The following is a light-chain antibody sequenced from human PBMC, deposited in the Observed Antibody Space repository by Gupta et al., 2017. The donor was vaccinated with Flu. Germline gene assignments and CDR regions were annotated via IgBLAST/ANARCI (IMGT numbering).Light chain of an antibody. V-gene: IGKV3-15*01. J-gene: IGKJ1*01. Sequence: EIVMTQSPATLSLSLGETANSESISSNLAWYQQKPGQAPRLLIYSASTRATGIPARFSGSGSGTEFTLTISSLQSDDFAFYYCQQDSHWLRTFGQGTKVDI. CDR2: SAS. CDR1: ESISSN. CDR3: QQDSHWLRT.